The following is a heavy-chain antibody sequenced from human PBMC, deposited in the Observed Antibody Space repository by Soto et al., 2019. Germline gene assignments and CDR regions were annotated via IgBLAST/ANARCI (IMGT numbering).Heavy chain of an antibody. Sequence: GASVKVSCKASGGTFSSYTISWVRQAPGQGLEWMGRIIPILGIANYAQKFQGRVTITADKSTSTAYMELSSLRSEDTAVYYCARDIAGHTYYYYYYMDVWGKGTTVTVSS. CDR1: GGTFSSYT. CDR3: ARDIAGHTYYYYYYMDV. V-gene: IGHV1-69*04. D-gene: IGHD6-13*01. J-gene: IGHJ6*03. CDR2: IIPILGIA.